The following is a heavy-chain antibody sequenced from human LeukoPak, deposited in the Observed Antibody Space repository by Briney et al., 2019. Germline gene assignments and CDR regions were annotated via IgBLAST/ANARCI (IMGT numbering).Heavy chain of an antibody. Sequence: GGSLRLSCAASGFTFSSSGMSWVRQAPRKGLEWVSGISERGAITNYADSVKGRFTISRDNAKNPLYLQLNSLRAEDTAVYYCARVIQGNWFDPWGQGTLVTVSS. V-gene: IGHV3-23*01. CDR3: ARVIQGNWFDP. CDR2: ISERGAIT. CDR1: GFTFSSSG. D-gene: IGHD2/OR15-2a*01. J-gene: IGHJ5*02.